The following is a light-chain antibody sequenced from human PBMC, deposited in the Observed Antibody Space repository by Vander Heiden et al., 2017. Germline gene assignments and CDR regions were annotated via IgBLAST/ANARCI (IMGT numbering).Light chain of an antibody. V-gene: IGKV3-20*01. J-gene: IGKJ2*01. Sequence: EIVLTQSPGTLSLSSGELATLSCRASQGVSNTYLAWYQQKPGQAPRLLIYGASSRATGIPDRFSGSGSGTDFTLTISRLEPEDFAVYYCQQYGSSPPYTFGQGTKLEIK. CDR1: QGVSNTY. CDR2: GAS. CDR3: QQYGSSPPYT.